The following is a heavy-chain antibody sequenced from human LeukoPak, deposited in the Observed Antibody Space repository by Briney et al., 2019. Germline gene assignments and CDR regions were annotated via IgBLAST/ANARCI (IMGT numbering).Heavy chain of an antibody. V-gene: IGHV4-59*08. CDR3: ARGDSSGWYLDC. D-gene: IGHD6-19*01. CDR2: IFYSGST. CDR1: GGSISISY. J-gene: IGHJ4*02. Sequence: SETLSLTCTVSGGSISISYWSWIRQPPGKGLEWIGYIFYSGSTNYNPSLKSRVTISVDTSKNQFSLKLSSVTAADTAVYYCARGDSSGWYLDCWGQGTLVTVSS.